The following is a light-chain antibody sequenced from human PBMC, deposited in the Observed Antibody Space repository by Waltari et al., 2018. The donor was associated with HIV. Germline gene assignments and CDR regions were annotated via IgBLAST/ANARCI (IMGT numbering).Light chain of an antibody. J-gene: IGLJ2*01. V-gene: IGLV1-40*01. Sequence: QSALTQPPSLSGAPGQRVTISCTGSSSTIGAGYDVHWYQQLPGTAPKPLIYANSNRPSGVACRFSGSKSGTSASLAITGLQAEDEADYYCQSYDSSLSGVVFGGGTKLTVL. CDR1: SSTIGAGYD. CDR2: ANS. CDR3: QSYDSSLSGVV.